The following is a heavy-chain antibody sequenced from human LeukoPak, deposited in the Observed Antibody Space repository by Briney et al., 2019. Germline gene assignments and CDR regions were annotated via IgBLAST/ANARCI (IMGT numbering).Heavy chain of an antibody. J-gene: IGHJ4*02. D-gene: IGHD1-7*01. CDR2: ISGSGGST. CDR1: GFTFSSYA. V-gene: IGHV3-23*01. Sequence: GGSLRLSCAASGFTFSSYAMSWVRQAPGKGLEWVSAISGSGGSTYYADSVKGRFTISRDNSKNTLYLQMNSLRAEDTAVYYCARDKLTGTTGARLDYWGQGTLVTVSS. CDR3: ARDKLTGTTGARLDY.